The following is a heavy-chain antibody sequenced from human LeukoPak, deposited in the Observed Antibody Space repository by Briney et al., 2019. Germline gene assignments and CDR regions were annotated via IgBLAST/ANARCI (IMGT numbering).Heavy chain of an antibody. Sequence: GRSLRLSCAASGFTFDDYGMSWVRQAPRKGLEWVSGINWNGGSTGYADSVKGRFTISRDNAKNSLYLQMNSLRAEDTALYYCARERYCSGGSCSYFDYWGQGTLVTVSS. V-gene: IGHV3-20*04. J-gene: IGHJ4*02. CDR1: GFTFDDYG. CDR3: ARERYCSGGSCSYFDY. D-gene: IGHD2-15*01. CDR2: INWNGGST.